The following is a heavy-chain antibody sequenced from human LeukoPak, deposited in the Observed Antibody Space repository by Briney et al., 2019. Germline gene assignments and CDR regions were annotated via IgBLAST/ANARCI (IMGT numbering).Heavy chain of an antibody. D-gene: IGHD2-15*01. J-gene: IGHJ4*02. CDR2: INPNSGGT. CDR1: GYTFTSYY. V-gene: IGHV1-2*02. CDR3: ARDASGDIPTSGTIRSFDY. Sequence: ASVKVSCKASGYTFTSYYMHWVRQAPGQGLEWMGWINPNSGGTNYAQKFQGRVTMTRDTSISTAYMELSGLRSDDTAVYYCARDASGDIPTSGTIRSFDYWGQGTLVTVSS.